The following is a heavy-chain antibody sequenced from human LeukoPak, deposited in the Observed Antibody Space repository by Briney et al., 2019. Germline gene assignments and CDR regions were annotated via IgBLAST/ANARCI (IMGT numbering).Heavy chain of an antibody. CDR1: GFTFSDYY. J-gene: IGHJ5*02. CDR2: ISSSSSYT. V-gene: IGHV3-11*06. Sequence: GGSLRLSCAASGFTFSDYYVSWIRQAPGKGLEWVSYISSSSSYTNYADSVKGRFTISRDSAKDSLYLQMNSLRAEDTAVYYCARMRDFWSGYYNHWGQGTLVTVSS. D-gene: IGHD3-3*01. CDR3: ARMRDFWSGYYNH.